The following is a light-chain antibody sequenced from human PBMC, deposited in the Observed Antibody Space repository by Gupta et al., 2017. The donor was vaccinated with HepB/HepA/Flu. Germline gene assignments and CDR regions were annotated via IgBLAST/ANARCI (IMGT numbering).Light chain of an antibody. CDR1: SDNVGNQG. J-gene: IGLJ1*01. CDR2: RSN. CDR3: SAWDSSLSAHV. V-gene: IGLV10-54*04. Sequence: QAGLTQPPSVSKDLRQTATLTCTGNSDNVGNQGAVWLQQHPGHPPKLLSYRSNNRPSGISERFFASRSGNTASLTITGLQPEDEADYFCSAWDSSLSAHVFGTGIKVTVL.